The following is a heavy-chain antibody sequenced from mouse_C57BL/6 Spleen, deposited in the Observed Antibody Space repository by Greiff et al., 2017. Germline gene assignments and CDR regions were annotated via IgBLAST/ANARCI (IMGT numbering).Heavy chain of an antibody. D-gene: IGHD2-2*01. CDR2: IDPSDSYT. CDR3: AGYSVVTTGCAY. Sequence: QVQLQQPGAELVKPGASVKLSCKASGYTFTSYWMQWVKQRPGQGLEWIGEIDPSDSYTNYNQKFKGKATLTVDKSSSTAYIRLGGLTAGGSAVEYCAGYSVVTTGCAYWGQGTLVTVAA. V-gene: IGHV1-50*01. CDR1: GYTFTSYW. J-gene: IGHJ3*01.